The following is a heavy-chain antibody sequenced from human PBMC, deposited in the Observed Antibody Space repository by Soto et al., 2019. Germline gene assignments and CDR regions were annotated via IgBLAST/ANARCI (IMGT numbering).Heavy chain of an antibody. CDR3: AKDRFFILLVPAASFDY. CDR1: GYTFSSYD. J-gene: IGHJ4*02. CDR2: LNPNSGDT. D-gene: IGHD2-2*01. Sequence: ASVKVSCKASGYTFSSYDINWVRQATGQGLEWMGWLNPNSGDTGYAQKFQGRVTLTRNTSINTAYIELSSPTSDDTAVYYCAKDRFFILLVPAASFDYWGQGTLVTVSS. V-gene: IGHV1-8*01.